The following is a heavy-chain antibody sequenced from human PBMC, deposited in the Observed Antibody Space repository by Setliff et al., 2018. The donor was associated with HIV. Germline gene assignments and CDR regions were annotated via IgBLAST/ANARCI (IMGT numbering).Heavy chain of an antibody. D-gene: IGHD3-3*01. CDR1: GGSIISSSDY. V-gene: IGHV4-39*07. J-gene: IGHJ4*02. Sequence: SETLSLTCTVSGGSIISSSDYWVWIRQPPGKGLEWIGSIYHSENPYSNPSLKSRVTISVNTSKNQFSLKLSSVTAADTAVYYCARSPTNTYYNFWSGYSYFDYWGQGTLVTVSS. CDR2: IYHSENP. CDR3: ARSPTNTYYNFWSGYSYFDY.